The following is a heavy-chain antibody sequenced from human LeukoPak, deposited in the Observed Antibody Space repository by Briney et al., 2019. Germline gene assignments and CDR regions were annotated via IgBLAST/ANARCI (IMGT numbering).Heavy chain of an antibody. CDR3: SRAGPDWRIDS. J-gene: IGHJ4*02. CDR1: GFSFSGYW. CDR2: INSDGSFT. V-gene: IGHV3-74*01. D-gene: IGHD3-9*01. Sequence: GGSLRLSCAASGFSFSGYWMHGVRHAPGKGLVGVSVINSDGSFTTYGDSVKGRFTISRDNAKNTLYLQMNSLRAEDTAVYYCSRAGPDWRIDSWGQGPLVTVSS.